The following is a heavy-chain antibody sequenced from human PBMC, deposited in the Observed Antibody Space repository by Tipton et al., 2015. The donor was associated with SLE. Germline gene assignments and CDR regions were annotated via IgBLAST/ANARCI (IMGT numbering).Heavy chain of an antibody. CDR1: GGSISGSYY. Sequence: LRLSCSVSGGSISGSYYWSWIRQPPGKGLEWIGYIDYRGTTKYHPSLKSRVSILLDMSKRQFSLSLRSVTAADTAVYYCARECLGVFGCWG. D-gene: IGHD3-16*01. J-gene: IGHJ6*01. CDR2: IDYRGTT. CDR3: ARECLGVFGC. V-gene: IGHV4-61*01.